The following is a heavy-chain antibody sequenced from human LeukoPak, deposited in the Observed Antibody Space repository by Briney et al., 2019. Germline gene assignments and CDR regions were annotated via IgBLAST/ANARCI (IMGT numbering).Heavy chain of an antibody. CDR3: TKLKGWYGEGFFDY. D-gene: IGHD6-19*01. Sequence: GGSLRLSCAASGSTVSSNYMSWVRQPAGKGLEWVSVLYSGGATFYADSVKGRFTISRDTSKNTLYLQMNDLRADDTAVYYCTKLKGWYGEGFFDYWGQGTLVTVSS. V-gene: IGHV3-53*01. CDR2: LYSGGAT. CDR1: GSTVSSNY. J-gene: IGHJ4*02.